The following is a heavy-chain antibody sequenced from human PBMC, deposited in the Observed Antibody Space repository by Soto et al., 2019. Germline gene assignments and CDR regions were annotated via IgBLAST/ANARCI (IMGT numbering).Heavy chain of an antibody. CDR1: GGSIITNSHY. CDR3: ARHVGNYGDCAFES. Sequence: QLQLQESGPGLVKPSETLSLTCTVSGGSIITNSHYWAWIRQTPGTGLEWIGSIHDDGRTYYNPPLKSRVTVSFDTSRYQFSLNLISVTDADTDVYYFARHVGNYGDCAFESWGQGTLVTISS. V-gene: IGHV4-39*01. J-gene: IGHJ4*02. D-gene: IGHD4-17*01. CDR2: IHDDGRT.